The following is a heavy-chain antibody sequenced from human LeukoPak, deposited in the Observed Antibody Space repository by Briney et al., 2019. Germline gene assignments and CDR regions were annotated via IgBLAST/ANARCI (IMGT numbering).Heavy chain of an antibody. J-gene: IGHJ5*02. CDR3: ATRYDSSGYTTNWFDP. CDR1: GYTLTSYD. V-gene: IGHV1-8*01. D-gene: IGHD3-22*01. CDR2: MNPNSGNT. Sequence: ASVKVSCKASGYTLTSYDINWVRQATGQGLEWMGWMNPNSGNTGYAQKFQGRVTMTEDTSTDTAYMEVSSLRSEDTAVYYCATRYDSSGYTTNWFDPWGQGTLVTVSP.